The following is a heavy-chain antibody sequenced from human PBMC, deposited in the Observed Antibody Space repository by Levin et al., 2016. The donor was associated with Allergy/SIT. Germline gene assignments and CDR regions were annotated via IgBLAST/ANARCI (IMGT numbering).Heavy chain of an antibody. Sequence: GSLRLSCSVSGGSINSNEYYWGWIRQSPGKGLEWIGGVHSAGRTYYNPSLKSRLTISADTSKNQFSLSLTSVTAADTAVYYCASQKLWSGFDYWGQGALVTVSS. CDR2: VHSAGRT. CDR1: GGSINSNEYY. D-gene: IGHD3-3*01. J-gene: IGHJ4*02. CDR3: ASQKLWSGFDY. V-gene: IGHV4-39*01.